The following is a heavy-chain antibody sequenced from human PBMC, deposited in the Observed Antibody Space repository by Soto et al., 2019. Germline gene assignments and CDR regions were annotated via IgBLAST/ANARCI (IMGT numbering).Heavy chain of an antibody. V-gene: IGHV1-69*02. J-gene: IGHJ4*02. D-gene: IGHD3-22*01. CDR3: ADGNYYDSSGYSNY. CDR2: IIPILGIA. Sequence: QVQLVQSGAEVKKPGSSVKVSCKASGGTFSSYTISWVRQAPGQGLEWMGRIIPILGIANYAQKFQGRVTITADKSTSTAYMELSSLRSEDTAVNYCADGNYYDSSGYSNYWGQGTLVTVSS. CDR1: GGTFSSYT.